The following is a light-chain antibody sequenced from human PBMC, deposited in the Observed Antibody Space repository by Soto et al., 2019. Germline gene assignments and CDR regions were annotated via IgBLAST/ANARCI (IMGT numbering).Light chain of an antibody. CDR3: QQYGSPIT. CDR2: GAS. V-gene: IGKV3-20*01. Sequence: EIVMTQSPATLSLSPGERATLSCRASQSVTTQLAWYQQKPGQAPRLLIYGASNRATGIPDRFSGSGSGTDFTLTISRLEPEDFAVYYCQQYGSPITFGQGTRLEIK. J-gene: IGKJ5*01. CDR1: QSVTTQ.